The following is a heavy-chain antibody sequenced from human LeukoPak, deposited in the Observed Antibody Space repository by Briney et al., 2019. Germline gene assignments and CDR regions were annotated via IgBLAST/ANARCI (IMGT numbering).Heavy chain of an antibody. Sequence: TGGSLRLSCAASGFTFSSDTMTWVRQAPGKGLEWVSSISSSSTYIYYADSVKGRFIISRDNAKNSLYLQMNSLRAEDTAVYYCARDPRLDYWGQGTLVTVSS. V-gene: IGHV3-21*01. CDR3: ARDPRLDY. J-gene: IGHJ4*02. CDR1: GFTFSSDT. CDR2: ISSSSTYI.